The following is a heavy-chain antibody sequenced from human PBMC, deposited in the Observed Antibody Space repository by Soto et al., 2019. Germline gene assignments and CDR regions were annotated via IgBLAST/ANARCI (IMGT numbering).Heavy chain of an antibody. D-gene: IGHD3-10*01. J-gene: IGHJ6*02. CDR1: GYNFTGYY. CDR2: INPNGAGT. CDR3: ARERVAYGSCQDPYGMDV. V-gene: IGHV1-2*02. Sequence: QVQLVQAGAEVKKPGASVKVSCKASGYNFTGYYMHWVRQAPGQGLEWMGWINPNGAGTNHAQKFQGRVTMTRDTSICTAVMELSRLRSDDTAVYYCARERVAYGSCQDPYGMDVWGHGATVTVTS.